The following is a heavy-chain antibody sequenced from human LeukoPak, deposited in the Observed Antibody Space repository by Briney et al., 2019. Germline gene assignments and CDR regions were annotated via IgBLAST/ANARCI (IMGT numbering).Heavy chain of an antibody. V-gene: IGHV3-33*06. J-gene: IGHJ4*02. CDR2: IWSDGNNK. CDR1: GFSFSTSG. Sequence: GGSLRLSCVASGFSFSTSGMHWVRQAPDKGLEWVAVIWSDGNNKYYTDSVKGRFTISRDNTKNTLYLEINNLRVEDTAVYYCAKRGPHSLWYYFDYWGQGTLVTVSS. D-gene: IGHD3-10*01. CDR3: AKRGPHSLWYYFDY.